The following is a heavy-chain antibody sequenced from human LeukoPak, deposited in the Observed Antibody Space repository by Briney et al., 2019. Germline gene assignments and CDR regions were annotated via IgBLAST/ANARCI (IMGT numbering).Heavy chain of an antibody. V-gene: IGHV3-23*01. CDR1: GFTFSTYA. CDR3: AKALEQETVIALDS. CDR2: ISGSGGST. D-gene: IGHD6-13*01. J-gene: IGHJ4*02. Sequence: QAGGSLRLSCAASGFTFSTYAMSWVRQAPGKGLEWVSAISGSGGSTYYADSVKGRSTISRDNSKNTLYLQMNSLRAEDTSIYFCAKALEQETVIALDSWGQGTLVTVSS.